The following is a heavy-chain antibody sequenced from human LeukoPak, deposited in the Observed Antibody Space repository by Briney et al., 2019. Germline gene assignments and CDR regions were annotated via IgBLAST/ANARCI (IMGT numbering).Heavy chain of an antibody. CDR3: ARQTGSGLFILP. CDR1: GVSISSSNSY. CDR2: NSGNT. D-gene: IGHD3/OR15-3a*01. J-gene: IGHJ4*02. Sequence: SEALSLTCTVSGVSISSSNSYWGWIRQPPGKGLEWIGSNSGNTYYNASLKSQVSISIDTSKNQFSLRLTSVTAADTAVYYCARQTGSGLFILPGGQGTLVTVSS. V-gene: IGHV4-39*01.